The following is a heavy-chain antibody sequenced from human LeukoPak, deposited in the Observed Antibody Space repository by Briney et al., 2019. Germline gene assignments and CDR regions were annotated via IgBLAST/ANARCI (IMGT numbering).Heavy chain of an antibody. Sequence: GGSLRLSCAASGFTFSSYSMNWVRQAPGKGLEWVSYISGSSSTIYYADSVKGRFTISRDNSKNTLYLQMNSLRAEDTAVYYCARGTLWTELLYYYYGMDVWGQGTTVTVSS. D-gene: IGHD3-10*01. CDR3: ARGTLWTELLYYYYGMDV. CDR2: ISGSSSTI. V-gene: IGHV3-48*01. CDR1: GFTFSSYS. J-gene: IGHJ6*02.